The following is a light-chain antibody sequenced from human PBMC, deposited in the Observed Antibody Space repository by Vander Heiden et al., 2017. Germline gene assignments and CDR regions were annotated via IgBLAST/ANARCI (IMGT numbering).Light chain of an antibody. Sequence: QSVLTQPPSASGTPEQRVTIPCSGSSSKIGSTSVHWYQQLPGTAPKLLIYSNSHRPSGVPDRFSGSKSGTSASLAISGLQSEDEADYYCAAWDDSLNGVVFGGGTKLTVL. CDR3: AAWDDSLNGVV. CDR2: SNS. V-gene: IGLV1-44*01. CDR1: SSKIGSTS. J-gene: IGLJ2*01.